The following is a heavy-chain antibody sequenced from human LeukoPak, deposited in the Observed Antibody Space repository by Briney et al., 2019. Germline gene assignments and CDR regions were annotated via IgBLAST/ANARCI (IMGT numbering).Heavy chain of an antibody. Sequence: SETLSLTCTVSGVSISSYYWSWIRQPPGKGLEWIGYIYYSGSTNYNPSLKSRVTISVDTSKNQFSLKLSSVTAADTAVYYCARAGYYDSSGYYYAYAFDIWGQGTMVTVSS. CDR2: IYYSGST. D-gene: IGHD3-22*01. J-gene: IGHJ3*02. CDR3: ARAGYYDSSGYYYAYAFDI. CDR1: GVSISSYY. V-gene: IGHV4-59*01.